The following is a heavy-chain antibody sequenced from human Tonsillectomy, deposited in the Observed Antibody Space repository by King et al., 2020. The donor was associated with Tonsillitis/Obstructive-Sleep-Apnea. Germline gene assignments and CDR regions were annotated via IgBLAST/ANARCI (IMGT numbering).Heavy chain of an antibody. CDR3: AKALRNSWTFDY. Sequence: VQLVESGGGVVQPGRSLRLSCAASGFTFSCYGMHWVRQAPGKGLEWGAIISYVEKNKFYADSVKGRFTISRDNSKSTLYLQMNSLRTDVTAVYYGAKALRNSWTFDYWGQGTLVTVSS. V-gene: IGHV3-30*18. J-gene: IGHJ4*02. D-gene: IGHD6-13*01. CDR2: ISYVEKNK. CDR1: GFTFSCYG.